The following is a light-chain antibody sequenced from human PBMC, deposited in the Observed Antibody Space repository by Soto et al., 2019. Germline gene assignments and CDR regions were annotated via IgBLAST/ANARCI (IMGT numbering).Light chain of an antibody. J-gene: IGLJ2*01. CDR1: SSDVGRYKL. CDR2: DVS. CDR3: SSYTTSTTLI. V-gene: IGLV2-14*03. Sequence: HSALTQPASVSGSPGQSITISCTGTSSDVGRYKLVSWYQQHPGKAPKLMIYDVSNRPSGVSNRFSGSKSGNTASLTISGLQAEDEADYYCSSYTTSTTLIFGGGTKLTVL.